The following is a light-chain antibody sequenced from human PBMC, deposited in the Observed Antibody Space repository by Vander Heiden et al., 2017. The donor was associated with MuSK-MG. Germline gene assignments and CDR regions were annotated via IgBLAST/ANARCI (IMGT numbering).Light chain of an antibody. CDR3: VRYMGSGIYV. CDR1: SGSVSTSYD. V-gene: IGLV8-61*01. CDR2: STN. J-gene: IGLJ1*01. Sequence: QTVVTQEPSFSVSPGGTVTLTCGLSSGSVSTSYDPSWYQQTPGQAPRTLIYSTNTRSAGVPDRFSGSSLGNKAALTITGAQADDESDYYCVRYMGSGIYVFGTGTKVTVL.